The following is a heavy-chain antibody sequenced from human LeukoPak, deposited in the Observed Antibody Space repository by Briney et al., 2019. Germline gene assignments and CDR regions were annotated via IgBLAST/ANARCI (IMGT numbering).Heavy chain of an antibody. CDR3: ARGGDYGDYQGT. V-gene: IGHV3-48*01. CDR1: GFTFSHYN. Sequence: PGGSLRLSCAASGFTFSHYNMIWVRQAPGKGLEWISYIRNDGGSIYYAHSVRGRFTISRDNAKSSLYLQMNSLGAEDTAVYYCARGGDYGDYQGTWGQGTLVTVSS. D-gene: IGHD4-17*01. J-gene: IGHJ5*02. CDR2: IRNDGGSI.